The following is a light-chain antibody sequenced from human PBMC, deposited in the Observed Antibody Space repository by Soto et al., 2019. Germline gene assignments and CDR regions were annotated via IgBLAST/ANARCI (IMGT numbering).Light chain of an antibody. CDR2: SNN. Sequence: QSVLTQPPSASGNPGQRVTISCSGSSSNIGSNTVNWYQQLPGTAPKLLIYSNNQRPSGVPDRFSGSKSGTSASLAISGPQSDDEADYYCAAWDDSLNGLVVFGGGTKLTVL. J-gene: IGLJ2*01. V-gene: IGLV1-44*01. CDR3: AAWDDSLNGLVV. CDR1: SSNIGSNT.